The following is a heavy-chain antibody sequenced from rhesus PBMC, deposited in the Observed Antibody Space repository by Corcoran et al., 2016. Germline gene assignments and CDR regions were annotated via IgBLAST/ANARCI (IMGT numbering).Heavy chain of an antibody. D-gene: IGHD1-20*01. J-gene: IGHJ6*01. CDR2: LFTEVSVA. Sequence: VQLVQSGAEVKRRGEAQRIAGKTYAESLTSNWSSWVLESPCKVLDGIRMLFTEVSVALYSPSCQGQITISADQSIITSYLQWRSLKASDTATYYCTKGRLAGTTSGLDSWGQGVVVTVSS. CDR1: AESLTSNW. V-gene: IGHV5-43*01. CDR3: TKGRLAGTTSGLDS.